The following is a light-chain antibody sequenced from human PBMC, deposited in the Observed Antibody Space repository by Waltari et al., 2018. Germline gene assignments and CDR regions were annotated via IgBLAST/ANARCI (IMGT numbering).Light chain of an antibody. CDR1: SSDIGDYNY. J-gene: IGLJ3*02. V-gene: IGLV2-14*01. Sequence: QSALTQPASVSGSPGQSITISCIGTSSDIGDYNYVPGYQQHVGKAPKLMIYDVTKRPSGVSYRFSGSKSGNTASLTISGLQAEDEADYYCSSYTASSTWVFGGGTKLTVL. CDR2: DVT. CDR3: SSYTASSTWV.